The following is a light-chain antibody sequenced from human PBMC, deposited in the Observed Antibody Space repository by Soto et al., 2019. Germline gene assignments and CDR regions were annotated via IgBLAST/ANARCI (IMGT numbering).Light chain of an antibody. Sequence: DVVMTQSPLSLPVTLGQSASVSCRSSESVLYRDGNSYLSWFQQRPGQSPRRLIYKVSNRDSGVPDRFSGSGSDTDFTLKISRVEAEDVGVYYCMQGTYWPYTFGQGTQLESK. CDR1: ESVLYRDGNSY. J-gene: IGKJ2*01. CDR2: KVS. V-gene: IGKV2-30*01. CDR3: MQGTYWPYT.